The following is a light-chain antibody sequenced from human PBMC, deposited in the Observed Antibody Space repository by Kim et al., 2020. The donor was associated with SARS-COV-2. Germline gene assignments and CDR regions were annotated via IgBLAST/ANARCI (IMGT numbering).Light chain of an antibody. V-gene: IGLV3-1*01. CDR1: RLGAKY. CDR3: QAWDSSSVV. J-gene: IGLJ2*01. CDR2: QDS. Sequence: SYELTQPPSVSVSPGQTASITCAGDRLGAKYARXYQQKPGQSPVLVIYQDSKRHSGIPERFSGSNSGNTATLTISGTQAMDEADYYCQAWDSSSVVFGGG.